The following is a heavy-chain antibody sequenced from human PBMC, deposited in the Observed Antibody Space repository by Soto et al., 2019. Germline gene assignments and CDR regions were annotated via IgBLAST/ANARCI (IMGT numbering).Heavy chain of an antibody. Sequence: QVQLEQSGAEVKKPGSSVKVSCKASGASFNSFAISWVRQAPGQGLEWMGGIISIPGPATYALKFQGRVTITADEFPAAAYLEPSNLRTEETAVYYCARDGGGYCTPTTCYTPFDYWGQGTLVTVSS. CDR1: GASFNSFA. V-gene: IGHV1-69*01. CDR3: ARDGGGYCTPTTCYTPFDY. CDR2: IISIPGPA. J-gene: IGHJ4*02. D-gene: IGHD2-8*01.